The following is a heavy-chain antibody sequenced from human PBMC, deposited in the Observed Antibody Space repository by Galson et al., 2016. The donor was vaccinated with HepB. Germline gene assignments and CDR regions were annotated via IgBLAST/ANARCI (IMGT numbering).Heavy chain of an antibody. Sequence: SETLSLTCTVSGDSISISGFYWGWIRQPPGKGLEWIGSIDHSGNTNYNPSLKSRVTISVDTSKNQFSLNLGSVTAADTAVYYCARTEFGVVEPTTSIVGYWGQGILVTVSS. V-gene: IGHV4-39*07. CDR3: ARTEFGVVEPTTSIVGY. D-gene: IGHD2-15*01. CDR1: GDSISISGFY. CDR2: IDHSGNT. J-gene: IGHJ4*02.